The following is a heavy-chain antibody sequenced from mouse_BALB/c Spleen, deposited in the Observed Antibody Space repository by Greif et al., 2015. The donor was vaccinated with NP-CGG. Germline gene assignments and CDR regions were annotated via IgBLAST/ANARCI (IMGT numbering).Heavy chain of an antibody. V-gene: IGHV6-6*02. CDR2: IRLKSNNYAT. CDR1: GFTFSNYW. D-gene: IGHD2-1*01. CDR3: TRDGNFLFDY. Sequence: EVKLMESGGGLVQPGGSMKLSCVASGFTFSNYWMNWVRQSPEKGLEWVAEIRLKSNNYATHYAESVKGRFTIPRDDSKSSVYLQMNNLRAEDTGIYYCTRDGNFLFDYWGQGTTLTVSS. J-gene: IGHJ2*01.